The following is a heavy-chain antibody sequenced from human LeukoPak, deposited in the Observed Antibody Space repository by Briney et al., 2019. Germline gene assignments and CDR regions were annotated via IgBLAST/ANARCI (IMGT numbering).Heavy chain of an antibody. CDR2: ISYIGST. CDR3: ARDLFTVTKGFDI. V-gene: IGHV4-59*11. Sequence: PSETLSLTCTASGDSFSSHYWTWIRQPPGKGLEWIGYISYIGSTNYSPSLKSRVTISIDTSKNQFSLKLSSVTAADTAVYYCARDLFTVTKGFDIWGQGTMVSVSS. J-gene: IGHJ3*02. CDR1: GDSFSSHY. D-gene: IGHD4-17*01.